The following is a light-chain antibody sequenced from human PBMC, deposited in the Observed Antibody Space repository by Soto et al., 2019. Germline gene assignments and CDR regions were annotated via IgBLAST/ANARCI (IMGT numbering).Light chain of an antibody. CDR1: QSVRRNC. CDR2: GAS. CDR3: HKYGGSPPHS. J-gene: IGKJ2*03. Sequence: IVLTQSPGTLSVSPGERATLSCRASQSVRRNCLAWSQQKPGQAPRLLIYGASNRATGIPDRFSGGGSGTEFTLTITKLEPEDFAVYYCHKYGGSPPHSFGQGTNLEIK. V-gene: IGKV3-20*01.